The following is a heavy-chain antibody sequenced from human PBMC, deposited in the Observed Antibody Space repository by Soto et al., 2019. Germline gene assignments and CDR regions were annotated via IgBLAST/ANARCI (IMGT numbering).Heavy chain of an antibody. V-gene: IGHV1-69*13. CDR1: GGTFSSYA. D-gene: IGHD3-3*01. Sequence: GASVKVSCKASGGTFSSYAISWVRQAPGQGLEWMGGIIPIFGTANYAQKFQGRVTITADESTSTAYMELSSLRSEDTAVYYCARTRHWSGYYYYYYGMDVWGQGTTVTVSS. CDR3: ARTRHWSGYYYYYYGMDV. CDR2: IIPIFGTA. J-gene: IGHJ6*02.